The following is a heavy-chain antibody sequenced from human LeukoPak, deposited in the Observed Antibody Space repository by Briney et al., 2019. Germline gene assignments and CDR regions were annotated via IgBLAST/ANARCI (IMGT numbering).Heavy chain of an antibody. D-gene: IGHD3-3*02. V-gene: IGHV3-7*05. J-gene: IGHJ3*02. CDR2: IKQDGSEK. Sequence: PGGSLRLSCAAAGFTFSSNWMSWVRQAPGKGLQWVANIKQDGSEKYYVDSVKGRFTISRDNAKKSLYLQMSSLRGEDTAVYYCARGLGINSLALDMWGQGTMVTVSS. CDR3: ARGLGINSLALDM. CDR1: GFTFSSNW.